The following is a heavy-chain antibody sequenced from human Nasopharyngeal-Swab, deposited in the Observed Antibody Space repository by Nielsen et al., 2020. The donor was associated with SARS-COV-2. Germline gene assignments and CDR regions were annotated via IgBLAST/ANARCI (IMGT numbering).Heavy chain of an antibody. CDR2: MYHSGAT. J-gene: IGHJ4*02. CDR3: ARWSSSSIKFDY. CDR1: GGSMSSFAFDSY. D-gene: IGHD3-3*01. V-gene: IGHV4-39*01. Sequence: SETLSLTCTVSGGSMSSFAFDSYWAWLRQPPGMGLEWIGSMYHSGATYTNPSLKSRVTLSVDTSINKFSLNLSSVTAADTAVYYCARWSSSSIKFDYWGQGTLVSVSS.